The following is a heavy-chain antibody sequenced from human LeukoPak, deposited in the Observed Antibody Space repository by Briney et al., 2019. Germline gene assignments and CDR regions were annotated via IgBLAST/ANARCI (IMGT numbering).Heavy chain of an antibody. J-gene: IGHJ5*02. D-gene: IGHD3-10*01. Sequence: SQTLSLTCGISGDSVSSNSAAWNWIRQSPSRGLEWLGRTYYRSKWYNDYAVSVKSRITINPDTSKNQFSLQLNSVTPEDTAVYYCARGLAWFGELSYNWFDPWGQGTLVTVSS. CDR2: TYYRSKWYN. CDR3: ARGLAWFGELSYNWFDP. V-gene: IGHV6-1*01. CDR1: GDSVSSNSAA.